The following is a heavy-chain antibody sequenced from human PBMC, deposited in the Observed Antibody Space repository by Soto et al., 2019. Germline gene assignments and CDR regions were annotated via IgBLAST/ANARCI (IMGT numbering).Heavy chain of an antibody. V-gene: IGHV3-7*01. D-gene: IGHD1-26*01. J-gene: IGHJ4*02. CDR1: GFSFSSYW. Sequence: EVQLVESGGGLVQPGGSLRLSCAASGFSFSSYWMSWVRQAPGKGLEWVANIKQDGSEKNYVDSVKGRFTISRDNAKNSLYLQMTRLRGEATAVYYCATEGRGLGYWGQGTLVTVSS. CDR3: ATEGRGLGY. CDR2: IKQDGSEK.